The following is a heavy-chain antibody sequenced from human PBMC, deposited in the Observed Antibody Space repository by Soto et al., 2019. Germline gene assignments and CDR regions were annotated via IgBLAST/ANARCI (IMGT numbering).Heavy chain of an antibody. J-gene: IGHJ5*02. CDR1: GGSISGSDYY. D-gene: IGHD6-13*01. CDR3: ARDVAAAGSYAWFDP. CDR2: IYHSGSS. V-gene: IGHV4-30-4*01. Sequence: TLSLTCTVSGGSISGSDYYWTWIRQPPGKGLEWIGYIYHSGSSYYNPSLKSRVIISVDTSKNEFSLRVSSVTAADTAVYYCARDVAAAGSYAWFDPWGQGALVTVSS.